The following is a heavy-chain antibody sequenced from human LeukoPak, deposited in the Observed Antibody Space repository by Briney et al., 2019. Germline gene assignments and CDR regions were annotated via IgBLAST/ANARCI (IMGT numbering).Heavy chain of an antibody. CDR3: AKALNLYDGSGYYPGTFDY. CDR1: GFTFSSYG. Sequence: PGRSLRLSCAASGFTFSSYGMHWVRQALGKGLEWVAVIWYDGSNKYYADSVKGRFTISRDNSKNTLYLLMNSLRAEDTAMYYCAKALNLYDGSGYYPGTFDYWAREPWSPSPQ. D-gene: IGHD3-22*01. V-gene: IGHV3-33*06. CDR2: IWYDGSNK. J-gene: IGHJ4*02.